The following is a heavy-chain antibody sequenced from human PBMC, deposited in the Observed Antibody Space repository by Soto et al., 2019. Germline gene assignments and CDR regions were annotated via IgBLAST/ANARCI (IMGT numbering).Heavy chain of an antibody. D-gene: IGHD5-12*01. CDR1: GFTFSSYG. Sequence: QVQLVESGGGVVQPGRSLRLSCAASGFTFSSYGMHWLRQAPGKGLEWVTVISYDGNNKYYADSVKGRFTIARDNSKKTRDLGMNRLRAEDKGGGSWAEDGAAVASGYFDLWGRGTLVTVSS. CDR2: ISYDGNNK. CDR3: AEDGAAVASGYFDL. J-gene: IGHJ2*01. V-gene: IGHV3-30*18.